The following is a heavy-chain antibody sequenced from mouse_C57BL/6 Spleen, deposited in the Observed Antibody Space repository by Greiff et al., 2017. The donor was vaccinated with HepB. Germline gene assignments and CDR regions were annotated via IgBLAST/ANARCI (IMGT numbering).Heavy chain of an antibody. CDR3: ASLGYFDV. V-gene: IGHV3-6*01. Sequence: EVQRVESGPGLVKPSQSLSLTCSVTGYSITSGYYWNWIRQFPGNKLEWMGYISYDGSNNYNPSLKNRISITRDTSKDQFFLKLNSVTTEDTATYYCASLGYFDVWGTGTTVTVSS. CDR1: GYSITSGYY. CDR2: ISYDGSN. J-gene: IGHJ1*03.